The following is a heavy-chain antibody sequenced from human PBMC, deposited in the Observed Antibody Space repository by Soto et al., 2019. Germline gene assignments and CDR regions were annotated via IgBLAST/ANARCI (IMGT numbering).Heavy chain of an antibody. CDR2: IYYSGST. J-gene: IGHJ5*02. Sequence: QVQLQESGPGLVKPSETLSLTCTVSGGSISRYYWNWIRQPPGKGLEWIGYIYYSGSTNYNPSLKSRDTISVDTSKNQFSLNLSSVTSADTAVYYCARDPGSGSYYGWFDPWGQGTLVTVSS. CDR3: ARDPGSGSYYGWFDP. V-gene: IGHV4-59*01. CDR1: GGSISRYY. D-gene: IGHD3-10*01.